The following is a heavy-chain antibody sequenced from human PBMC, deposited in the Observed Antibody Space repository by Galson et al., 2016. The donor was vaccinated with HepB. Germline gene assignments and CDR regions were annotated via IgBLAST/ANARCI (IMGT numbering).Heavy chain of an antibody. D-gene: IGHD3-22*01. CDR3: ASLYDSIRYYPNYFDY. CDR1: GDSISSNDYY. Sequence: ETLSLTCTVSGDSISSNDYYWGWIRQPPGKGLEWIGRIYHTGSTSYNPSFKSRVTMSVDASNNQFSLRLGSVTALDTAVYYCASLYDSIRYYPNYFDYWGQGTLVTVSP. J-gene: IGHJ4*02. CDR2: IYHTGST. V-gene: IGHV4-39*01.